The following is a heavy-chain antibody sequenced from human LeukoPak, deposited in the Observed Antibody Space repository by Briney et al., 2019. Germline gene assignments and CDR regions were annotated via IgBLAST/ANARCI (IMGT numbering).Heavy chain of an antibody. CDR3: ARPGYCSNTSCLGEGYDY. J-gene: IGHJ4*02. Sequence: KPSETLSLTCTVSGGSISSSSYYWGWIRQPPGKGLEWIGSIYYSGSTYYNPSLKSRVTISVDTSKNQFSLKLSSVTAADTAVYYCARPGYCSNTSCLGEGYDYWGQGTLVTVSS. CDR1: GGSISSSSYY. V-gene: IGHV4-39*01. D-gene: IGHD2-2*01. CDR2: IYYSGST.